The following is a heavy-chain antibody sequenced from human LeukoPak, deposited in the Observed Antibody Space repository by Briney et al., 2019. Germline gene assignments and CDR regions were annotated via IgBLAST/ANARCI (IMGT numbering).Heavy chain of an antibody. D-gene: IGHD3-10*01. CDR3: ALKRITMVRGVIKGNWFDP. Sequence: ASVKVSCKASGYTFTSYDINWVRQATGQGLEWMGWMNPSSGNTGYAQKFQGRVTMTRNTSISTAYMELSSLRSEDTAVYYCALKRITMVRGVIKGNWFDPWGQGTLVTVSS. CDR2: MNPSSGNT. CDR1: GYTFTSYD. J-gene: IGHJ5*02. V-gene: IGHV1-8*01.